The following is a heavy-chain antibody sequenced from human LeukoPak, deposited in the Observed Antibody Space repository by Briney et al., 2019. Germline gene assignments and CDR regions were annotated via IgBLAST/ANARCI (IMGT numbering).Heavy chain of an antibody. V-gene: IGHV4-34*01. Sequence: SETLSLTCAVYGGSFSGYYWSWIRQPPGKGLEWIGEINHSGSTNYNPSLKSRVTISVDTSKNQFSLKLSSVTAADTAVYYCARGVTTVTPLYYYYGMDVWGQGTTVTVSS. CDR2: INHSGST. CDR1: GGSFSGYY. CDR3: ARGVTTVTPLYYYYGMDV. D-gene: IGHD4-17*01. J-gene: IGHJ6*02.